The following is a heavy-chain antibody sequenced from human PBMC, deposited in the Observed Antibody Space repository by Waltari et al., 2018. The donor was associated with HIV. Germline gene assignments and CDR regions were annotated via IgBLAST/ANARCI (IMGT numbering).Heavy chain of an antibody. CDR3: ARHSGFEGWEDGSRMYYFDY. D-gene: IGHD1-26*01. Sequence: EVQLVQSGAEVKKPGESLKISCKASKYTFTNYWIGWVRQMPGRGLEWMGIIFPGDSETGYSPSFQGQVTISVDKSITTAYLQCGSLKASDTAIYYCARHSGFEGWEDGSRMYYFDYWGQGTLVTVSS. CDR1: KYTFTNYW. V-gene: IGHV5-51*01. CDR2: IFPGDSET. J-gene: IGHJ4*02.